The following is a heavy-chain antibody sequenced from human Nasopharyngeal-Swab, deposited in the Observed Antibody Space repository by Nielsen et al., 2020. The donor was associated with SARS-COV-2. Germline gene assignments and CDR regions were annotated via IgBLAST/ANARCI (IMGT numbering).Heavy chain of an antibody. D-gene: IGHD2-15*01. CDR2: INHSGST. J-gene: IGHJ4*02. CDR1: GGSSSGYS. CDR3: ARQVVVVAATAGFDY. Sequence: SETLSLTCAVHGGSSSGYSWSWIRQPPGKGLEWFGEINHSGSTNYNPSLKSRVTISVDTSKNQLSLKLSSVTAADTAVYYCARQVVVVAATAGFDYWGQGTLVTVSS. V-gene: IGHV4-34*01.